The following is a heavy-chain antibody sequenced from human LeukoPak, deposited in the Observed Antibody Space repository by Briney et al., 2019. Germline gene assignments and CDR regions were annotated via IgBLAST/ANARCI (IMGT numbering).Heavy chain of an antibody. Sequence: SETLSLTCTVSGGSITSSDYWWAWIRLPPGRGLEWIGSIYYSGSTYYNPPLKSRATISVDTSKNQFSLRLSSVTAADAAVYFCARRSSSWYYFEDWGQGTLVTVSS. J-gene: IGHJ4*02. CDR2: IYYSGST. CDR1: GGSITSSDYW. CDR3: ARRSSSWYYFED. D-gene: IGHD6-13*01. V-gene: IGHV4-39*07.